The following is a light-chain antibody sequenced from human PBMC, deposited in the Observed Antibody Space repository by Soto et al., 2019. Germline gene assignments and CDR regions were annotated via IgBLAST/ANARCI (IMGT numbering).Light chain of an antibody. V-gene: IGLV1-44*01. J-gene: IGLJ2*01. CDR3: AAWDDSLTGVV. CDR2: NNN. Sequence: QSVLTQPPSASGAPGQRVTISCSGSSSNIGSNTVNWYQQLPGTAPKLLIYNNNLRPSGVPDRFSGSKSGTSASVAISGLQSEDEADYYCAAWDDSLTGVVFGGGTKLTVL. CDR1: SSNIGSNT.